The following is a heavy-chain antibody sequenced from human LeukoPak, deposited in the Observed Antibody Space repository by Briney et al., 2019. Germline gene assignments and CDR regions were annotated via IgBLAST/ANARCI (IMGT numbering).Heavy chain of an antibody. D-gene: IGHD3-22*01. CDR1: GGSISSSSYY. Sequence: SETLSLTCTVSGGSISSSSYYWGWIRQPPGKGLEWIGNIYYGGSTYYHPSLKSRVTISVDTSKNQFSLKLSSVTAADTAVYYCAGGPQEMYYYDSSGYWGPFDSWGQGTLVTVSS. CDR3: AGGPQEMYYYDSSGYWGPFDS. CDR2: IYYGGST. J-gene: IGHJ4*02. V-gene: IGHV4-39*07.